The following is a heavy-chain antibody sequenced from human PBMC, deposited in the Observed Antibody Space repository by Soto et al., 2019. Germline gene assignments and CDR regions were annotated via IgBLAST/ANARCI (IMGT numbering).Heavy chain of an antibody. CDR3: ARVLQDGSGSYSYYYGMDV. V-gene: IGHV4-59*01. J-gene: IGHJ6*02. CDR2: IYYSGST. D-gene: IGHD1-26*01. CDR1: GGSISSYY. Sequence: SETLSLTCTVSGGSISSYYWSWIRQPPGKGLEWIGYIYYSGSTNYNPSLKSRVTISVDTSKNQFSLKLSSVTAADTAVYYCARVLQDGSGSYSYYYGMDVWGQGTTVTVSS.